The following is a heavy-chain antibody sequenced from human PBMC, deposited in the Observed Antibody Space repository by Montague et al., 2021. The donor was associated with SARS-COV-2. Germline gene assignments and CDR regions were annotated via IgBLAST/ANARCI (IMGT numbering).Heavy chain of an antibody. CDR1: GGSISTYS. D-gene: IGHD3-22*01. CDR3: ARVPRFSYDSTYYFDL. CDR2: VLYSGSI. J-gene: IGHJ2*01. Sequence: SETLSLTCTVSGGSISTYSWSWIRQPPGKGLEWIGYVLYSGSINYNPSLKSRVTLSIDTSKNQFPLKLSSVTAADTAVYFCARVPRFSYDSTYYFDLWGRGILVTVSS. V-gene: IGHV4-59*13.